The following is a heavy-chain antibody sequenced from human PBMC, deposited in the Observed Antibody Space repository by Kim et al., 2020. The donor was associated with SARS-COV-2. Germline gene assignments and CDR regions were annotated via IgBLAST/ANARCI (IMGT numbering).Heavy chain of an antibody. CDR1: GGTFSSYA. V-gene: IGHV1-69*04. D-gene: IGHD3-16*01. Sequence: SVKVSCKASGGTFSSYAISWVRQAPGQGLEWMGRIIPILGIANYAQKFQGRVTITADKSTSTAYMELSSLRSEDTAVYYCARAWGALYYYYGMDVWGQGTTVTVSS. CDR3: ARAWGALYYYYGMDV. J-gene: IGHJ6*02. CDR2: IIPILGIA.